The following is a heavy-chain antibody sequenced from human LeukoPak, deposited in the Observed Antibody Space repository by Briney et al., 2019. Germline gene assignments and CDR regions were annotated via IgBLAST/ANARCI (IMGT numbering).Heavy chain of an antibody. Sequence: SETLSLTCAVYGGSFSGYYWSWIRQPPGKGLEWIGEINHSGSTNYNPSLKSRVTISVDTSKNQFSLKLSSVTAADTAVYYCASHGSPSAAAGDFDYWGQGTLVTVSS. CDR1: GGSFSGYY. J-gene: IGHJ4*02. D-gene: IGHD6-13*01. CDR3: ASHGSPSAAAGDFDY. CDR2: INHSGST. V-gene: IGHV4-34*01.